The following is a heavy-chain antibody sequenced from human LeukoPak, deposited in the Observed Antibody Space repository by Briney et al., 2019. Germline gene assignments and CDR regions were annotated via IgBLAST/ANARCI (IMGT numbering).Heavy chain of an antibody. CDR3: ARDLSSIAATYWFDP. CDR2: ISYDGSNK. Sequence: GGSLRLSCAASGFTFSSYAMHWVRQAPGKGLEWVAVISYDGSNKYYADSVKGRFTISRDNSENTLYLQMNSLRAEDTAVYYCARDLSSIAATYWFDPWGQGTLVTVSS. D-gene: IGHD6-6*01. CDR1: GFTFSSYA. J-gene: IGHJ5*02. V-gene: IGHV3-30*04.